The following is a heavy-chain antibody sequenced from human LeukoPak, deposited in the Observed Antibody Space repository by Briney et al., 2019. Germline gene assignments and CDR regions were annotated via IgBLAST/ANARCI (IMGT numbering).Heavy chain of an antibody. J-gene: IGHJ4*02. D-gene: IGHD5-24*01. CDR1: GFTFSSDA. CDR2: FSGDSGVT. CDR3: ARKLLQYDRDGPSFDY. V-gene: IGHV3-23*01. Sequence: GGSLRLSCQAAGFTFSSDAMSWGRQARGKGLDWVSVFSGDSGVTYYIDSVKGRFTISRDNSKYTLYLQVSSLRAEDTAVYYCARKLLQYDRDGPSFDYWGQGTLVTVSS.